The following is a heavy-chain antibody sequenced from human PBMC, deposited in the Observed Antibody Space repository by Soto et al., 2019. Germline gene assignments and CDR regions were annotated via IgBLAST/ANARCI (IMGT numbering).Heavy chain of an antibody. CDR2: ITPFNGDT. CDR3: ARVRVVVGATIDS. CDR1: GYTFSSNS. J-gene: IGHJ4*02. V-gene: IGHV1-18*04. Sequence: QVQLVQSGSEVKKPGASVKVSCKASGYTFSSNSIHWVRQAPGQGLEWMGWITPFNGDTSYAQKFQGRVTTTTDTSTSTVFMELRSLRFDDTAVYYCARVRVVVGATIDSWGQGTLVTVSS. D-gene: IGHD2-15*01.